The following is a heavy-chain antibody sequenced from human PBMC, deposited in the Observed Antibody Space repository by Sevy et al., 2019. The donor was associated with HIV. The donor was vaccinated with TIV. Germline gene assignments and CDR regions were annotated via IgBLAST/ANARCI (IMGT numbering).Heavy chain of an antibody. D-gene: IGHD1-26*01. V-gene: IGHV3-33*01. CDR3: ARGRVRATTSYYFDY. CDR2: IWHDGSQK. Sequence: GGSLRLSCAASGFTFSSYAMHWVRQAPGKGLEGVGFIWHDGSQKYYADSVRGRFTFSRDNFKNTRFLQVSSLRAEDTAVYYCARGRVRATTSYYFDYWGHGTLVTVSS. CDR1: GFTFSSYA. J-gene: IGHJ4*01.